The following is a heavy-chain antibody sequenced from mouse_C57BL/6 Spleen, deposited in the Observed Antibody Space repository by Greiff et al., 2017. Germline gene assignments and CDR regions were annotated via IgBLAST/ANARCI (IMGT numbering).Heavy chain of an antibody. Sequence: QVQLQQPGAELVRPGSSVKLSCKASGYTFTSYWMHWVKQRPIQGLEWIGNIDPSDSETHYNQKFKDKATLTVDKSSSTAYMQLRSLTSEDSAVYYCARGRGGSSYDWYFDVWCTGTTVTVSS. CDR3: ARGRGGSSYDWYFDV. J-gene: IGHJ1*03. V-gene: IGHV1-52*01. D-gene: IGHD1-1*01. CDR1: GYTFTSYW. CDR2: IDPSDSET.